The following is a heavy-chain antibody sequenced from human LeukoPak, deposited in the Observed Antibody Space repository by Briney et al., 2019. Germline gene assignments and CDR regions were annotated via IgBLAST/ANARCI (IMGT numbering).Heavy chain of an antibody. CDR2: IIPIFGTA. CDR3: ARGKEGSPYSSSWYSLDY. Sequence: SVKVSCKASGGTFSSYAISWVRQAPGQGLEWMGGIIPIFGTAYYAQKFQGRVTITTDESTSTAYMELSSLRSEDTAVYYCARGKEGSPYSSSWYSLDYWGQGTLVTVSS. CDR1: GGTFSSYA. J-gene: IGHJ4*02. D-gene: IGHD6-13*01. V-gene: IGHV1-69*05.